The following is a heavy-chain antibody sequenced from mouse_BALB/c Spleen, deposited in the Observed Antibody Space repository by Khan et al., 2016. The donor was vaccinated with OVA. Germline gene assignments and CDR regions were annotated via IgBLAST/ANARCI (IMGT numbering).Heavy chain of an antibody. CDR3: EKRSNY. V-gene: IGHV3-2*02. CDR2: ISYSGRT. J-gene: IGHJ3*01. CDR1: GYSITSDYA. Sequence: EVQLVESGPGLVKPSQSLSLTCTVTGYSITSDYAWNWIRQFPGNKLEWMGYISYSGRTCYNPSLKSRTSVTRDTSKNQFFLQLNSVTTEDTSTYYCEKRSNYWGQGTLVTVSA. D-gene: IGHD2-5*01.